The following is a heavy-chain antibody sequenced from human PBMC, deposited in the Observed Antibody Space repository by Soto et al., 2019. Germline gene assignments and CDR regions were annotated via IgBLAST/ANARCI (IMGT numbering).Heavy chain of an antibody. CDR3: ARVRENHLLGWFHP. CDR2: IYHSGTT. Sequence: QVQLQESGPGLVKPSQTLSLTCTVSGGSISSGGYYWSWIRQHPGKGLEWIGYIYHSGTTYYNPSLKSRVTISGYPSKTQFSRKPTSVTAAYPAVYCCARVRENHLLGWFHPGGQGPQV. V-gene: IGHV4-31*03. CDR1: GGSISSGGYY. J-gene: IGHJ5*02. D-gene: IGHD7-27*01.